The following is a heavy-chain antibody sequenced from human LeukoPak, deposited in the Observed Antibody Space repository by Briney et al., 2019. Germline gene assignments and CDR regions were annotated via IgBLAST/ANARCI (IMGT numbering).Heavy chain of an antibody. Sequence: ASLKLSCKASGGTFISYAITWVRQAPGQGLEWMGRIIPILGIANYAQKFQSRVTITAYTFTSTAYMELSSLRSEDTAVYSCARGNSDYGETYSFDYWGQGTLVTVSS. CDR3: ARGNSDYGETYSFDY. CDR1: GGTFISYA. D-gene: IGHD4-17*01. V-gene: IGHV1-69*04. CDR2: IIPILGIA. J-gene: IGHJ4*02.